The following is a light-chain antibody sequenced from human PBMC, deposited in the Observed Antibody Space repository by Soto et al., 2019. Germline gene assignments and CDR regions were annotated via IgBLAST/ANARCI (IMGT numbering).Light chain of an antibody. CDR1: QSVLYSSNNKNY. V-gene: IGKV4-1*01. CDR2: WAS. CDR3: QQYYSTPRLT. Sequence: DIVMTQSPDSLAVSLGERATINCKSSQSVLYSSNNKNYLAWYQQKPGQPPKLLIYWASTRQSGVPDRFSGSGSGTDFTLTINSLQAEDVAVYYCQQYYSTPRLTFGGGTKVDIK. J-gene: IGKJ4*01.